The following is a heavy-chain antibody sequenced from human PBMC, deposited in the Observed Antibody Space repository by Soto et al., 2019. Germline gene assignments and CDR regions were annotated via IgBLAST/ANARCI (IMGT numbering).Heavy chain of an antibody. CDR3: ARYSAASGTYYFDY. D-gene: IGHD6-13*01. CDR1: GDSIIGTHW. J-gene: IGHJ4*01. Sequence: LSLTCAVSGDSIIGTHWWSWVRRPPGKGLEFIGETHHSRGTNYNPSLRSRVTMSLDKSKNQLSLILYSVTAADTGVYYCARYSAASGTYYFDYWGQGTLVTAPQ. CDR2: THHSRGT. V-gene: IGHV4-4*02.